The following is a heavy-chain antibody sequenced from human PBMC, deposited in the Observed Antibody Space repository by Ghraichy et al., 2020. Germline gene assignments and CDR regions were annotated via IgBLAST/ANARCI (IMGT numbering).Heavy chain of an antibody. CDR1: GGSISSYY. V-gene: IGHV4-59*01. Sequence: SETLSLTCTVSGGSISSYYWSWIRQPPGKGLEWIGYIYYSGSTNYNPSLKRRVTISVDTSKNQFSLKLSSVTAADTAGSYCARGGRGSYRSTHVDYWGQGTLVTVSS. J-gene: IGHJ4*02. CDR2: IYYSGST. D-gene: IGHD3-16*02. CDR3: ARGGRGSYRSTHVDY.